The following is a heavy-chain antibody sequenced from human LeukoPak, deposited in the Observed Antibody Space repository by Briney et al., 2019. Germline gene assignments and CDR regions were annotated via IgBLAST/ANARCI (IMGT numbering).Heavy chain of an antibody. CDR1: GYTFTYHY. CDR2: INPSNGDT. V-gene: IGHV1-46*01. Sequence: ASVKVSCKASGYTFTYHYIHLVRQAPGQGLEWMGIINPSNGDTNYAQRFQGRVTMTRDTSTSTVYMELSSLDSEDTAVYYCARESDVGKDFDCWDQGTLVTVSS. J-gene: IGHJ4*02. CDR3: ARESDVGKDFDC. D-gene: IGHD1-1*01.